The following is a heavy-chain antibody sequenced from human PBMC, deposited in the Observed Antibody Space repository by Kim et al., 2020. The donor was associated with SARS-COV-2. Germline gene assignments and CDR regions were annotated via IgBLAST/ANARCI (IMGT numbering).Heavy chain of an antibody. D-gene: IGHD3-3*01. CDR2: IYYIGST. Sequence: SETLSLTCSVSGGSISSSRYYWGWIRQPPGKGLEWIASIYYIGSTYYNPSLKSRVTISVDTSKNQFSLKLSSVTAADTAVYYCASVLRFSEKVGWFDPWGQGTLVTLSS. J-gene: IGHJ5*02. V-gene: IGHV4-39*07. CDR1: GGSISSSRYY. CDR3: ASVLRFSEKVGWFDP.